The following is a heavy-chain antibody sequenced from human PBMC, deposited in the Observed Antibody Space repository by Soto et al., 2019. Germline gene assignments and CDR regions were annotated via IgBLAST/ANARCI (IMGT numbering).Heavy chain of an antibody. D-gene: IGHD2-15*01. CDR1: GGSISSDY. CDR2: IYYSGST. CDR3: ARRYCSGGSCYGPGAFDX. Sequence: SETLSLTCTVSGGSISSDYWSWIRQPPGKGLEWIGYIYYSGSTNYNPSLKSRVTISVDTSKNQFSLKLSSVTAADTAVYYCARRYCSGGSCYGPGAFDXWGQGTMVTVSS. V-gene: IGHV4-59*01. J-gene: IGHJ3*02.